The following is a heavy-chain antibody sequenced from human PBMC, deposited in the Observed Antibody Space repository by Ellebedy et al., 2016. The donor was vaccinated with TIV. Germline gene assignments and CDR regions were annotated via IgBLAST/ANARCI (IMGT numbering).Heavy chain of an antibody. Sequence: MPGGSLRLSCIVSGGSISSYYWSLIRQPPGKGLEWIGYIYNSGSTNCNPSLKNRVTMSLDTSKNLLSLQLSSVTAADTAVYYCARHRFYSFWGAYYTAHYAMDVWGQGTTVTVSS. V-gene: IGHV4-59*08. J-gene: IGHJ6*02. CDR2: IYNSGST. CDR1: GGSISSYY. D-gene: IGHD3-3*01. CDR3: ARHRFYSFWGAYYTAHYAMDV.